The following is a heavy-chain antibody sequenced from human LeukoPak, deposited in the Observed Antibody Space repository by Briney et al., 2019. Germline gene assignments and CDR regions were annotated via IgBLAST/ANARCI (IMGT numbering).Heavy chain of an antibody. Sequence: GGSLRLSCAASGFTVNSNSMSWVRQATGKGLECVAAIYSGDSTYYPDSVKGRCSISRDNSKNTLYLQMSSLRAEDTAIYYCVGRPYYYYGMDVWGQGTTVTVSS. CDR3: VGRPYYYYGMDV. J-gene: IGHJ6*02. CDR1: GFTVNSNS. CDR2: IYSGDST. V-gene: IGHV3-53*01.